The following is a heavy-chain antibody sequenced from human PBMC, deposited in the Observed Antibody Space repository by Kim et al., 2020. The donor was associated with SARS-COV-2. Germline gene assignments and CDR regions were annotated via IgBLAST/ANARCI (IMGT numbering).Heavy chain of an antibody. V-gene: IGHV3-73*01. CDR3: TPGTLPRAFDI. D-gene: IGHD6-13*01. CDR2: R. Sequence: RAFAASVKGRFTISRDDSKNTAYLQRNSLKTEDTAVYYCTPGTLPRAFDIWGQGTMVTVSS. J-gene: IGHJ3*02.